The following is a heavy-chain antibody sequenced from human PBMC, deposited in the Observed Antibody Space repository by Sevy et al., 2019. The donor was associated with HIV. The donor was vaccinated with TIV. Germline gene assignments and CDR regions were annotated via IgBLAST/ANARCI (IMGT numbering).Heavy chain of an antibody. V-gene: IGHV3-48*01. Sequence: GGSLRLSCAASGFTFSTYSMNWVRQAPGKGLEWVSYISSSSSTIYYADSVRGRFTISRHNAKNSLYLQMNSLRADDTAVYYCARVPSTGRYGMDVWGQGTTVTVSS. CDR1: GFTFSTYS. J-gene: IGHJ6*02. CDR3: ARVPSTGRYGMDV. D-gene: IGHD3-10*01. CDR2: ISSSSSTI.